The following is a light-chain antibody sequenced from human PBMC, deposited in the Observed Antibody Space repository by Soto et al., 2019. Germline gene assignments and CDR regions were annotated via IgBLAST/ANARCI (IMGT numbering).Light chain of an antibody. CDR3: EQYDILPT. J-gene: IGKJ2*01. CDR2: YVS. Sequence: DIQMTQSPSSLSASVGDRVTITCQASQDISNFLNWYQQKPGKAPKLLIYYVSNLETGVPSRFSGSGSGTDFSFTITSLQPEDIATYYCEQYDILPTFGQGTKLEIK. V-gene: IGKV1-33*01. CDR1: QDISNF.